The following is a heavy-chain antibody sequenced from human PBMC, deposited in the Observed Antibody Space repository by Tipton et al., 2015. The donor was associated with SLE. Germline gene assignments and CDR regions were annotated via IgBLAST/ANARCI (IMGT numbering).Heavy chain of an antibody. CDR3: ARLIAARPGYYCGMDV. CDR2: VDFSGNT. J-gene: IGHJ6*02. CDR1: GASISSGLNY. D-gene: IGHD6-6*01. V-gene: IGHV4-31*03. Sequence: LRLSCTVSGASISSGLNYWSWIRQHPGKGLEWIGYVDFSGNTYYNTSLKSRATVSIDTSKNQFSLKMKSVTAADTAVYYCARLIAARPGYYCGMDVWGQGTTVTVSS.